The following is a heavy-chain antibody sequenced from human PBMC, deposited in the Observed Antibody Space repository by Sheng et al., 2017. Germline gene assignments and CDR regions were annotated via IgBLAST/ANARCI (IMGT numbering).Heavy chain of an antibody. D-gene: IGHD2-2*01. J-gene: IGHJ4*02. Sequence: EVRLVESGGGPVKPGGSLRLSCAASGFTLIDHSMNWVRQAPGKGLEWVSSISETSMYIHYADSVKGRFTISRDNVKNSLYLQMNSLRVEDTAVYYCARSCTTTSCYAEDWGQGTLVTVSS. CDR1: GFTLIDHS. CDR3: ARSCTTTSCYAED. CDR2: ISETSMYI. V-gene: IGHV3-21*01.